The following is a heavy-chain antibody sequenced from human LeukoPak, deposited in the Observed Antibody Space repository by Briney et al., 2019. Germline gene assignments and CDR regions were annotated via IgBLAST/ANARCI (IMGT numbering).Heavy chain of an antibody. D-gene: IGHD6-13*01. J-gene: IGHJ4*02. CDR3: AKDRRYSSSPYYFDY. CDR1: GFTFSSYA. Sequence: GGSLRLSCAASGFTFSSYAMSWVRQAPGKGLEWVSAISGSGGSTYYADSVKGRFTISRDNSKNTLYLQMNSLRAEDTAVYYCAKDRRYSSSPYYFDYWGQGTLVTVSS. V-gene: IGHV3-23*01. CDR2: ISGSGGST.